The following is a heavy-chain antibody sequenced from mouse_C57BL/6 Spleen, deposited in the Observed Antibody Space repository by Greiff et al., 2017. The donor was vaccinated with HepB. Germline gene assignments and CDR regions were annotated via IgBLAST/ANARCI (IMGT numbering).Heavy chain of an antibody. CDR3: ARSYYSNYDAMDY. CDR2: INPNNGGT. Sequence: EVQLQQSGPELVKPGASVKISCKASGYTFTDYYMNWVKQSHGKSLEWIGDINPNNGGTSYNQKFKGKATLTVDKSSSTAYMELRSLTSEDSAVYYFARSYYSNYDAMDYWGQGTSVTVAS. D-gene: IGHD2-5*01. V-gene: IGHV1-26*01. CDR1: GYTFTDYY. J-gene: IGHJ4*01.